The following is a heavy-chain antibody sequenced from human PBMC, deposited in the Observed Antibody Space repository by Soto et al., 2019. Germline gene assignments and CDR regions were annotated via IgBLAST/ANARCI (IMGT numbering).Heavy chain of an antibody. D-gene: IGHD3-16*01. V-gene: IGHV4-61*08. CDR1: GGSITRGGYY. J-gene: IGHJ4*02. CDR3: ARVWGYAFDY. CDR2: IYYSGTT. Sequence: SETLSLTCTVSGGSITRGGYYWSWIRQHPGKGLEWIGHIYYSGTTNYNPSLKSRVTISVDTSKNQFSLKLSSVTAADTAVYYCARVWGYAFDYWGQGTLVTVSS.